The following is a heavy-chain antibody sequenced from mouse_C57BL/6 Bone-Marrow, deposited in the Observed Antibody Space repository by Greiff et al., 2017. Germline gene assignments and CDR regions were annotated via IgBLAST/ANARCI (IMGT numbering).Heavy chain of an antibody. CDR1: GFTFSSYG. CDR3: ARQGHYYGSPWFAY. Sequence: VKLVESGGDLVKPGGFLKLSCAASGFTFSSYGMSWVRQTPDKRLEWVATISSGGSYTYYPDSVKGRFTISRDNAKNTLYLQMSSLKSEDTAMYYCARQGHYYGSPWFAYWGQGTLVTVSA. J-gene: IGHJ3*01. D-gene: IGHD1-1*01. CDR2: ISSGGSYT. V-gene: IGHV5-6*02.